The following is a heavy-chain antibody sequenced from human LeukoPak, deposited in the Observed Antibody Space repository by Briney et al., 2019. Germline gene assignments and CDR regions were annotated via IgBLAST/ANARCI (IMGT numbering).Heavy chain of an antibody. CDR3: ARGRARFGYSGYDSESDWFDP. D-gene: IGHD5-12*01. J-gene: IGHJ5*02. Sequence: PGGSLRLSCAASGFTFSSYDMHWVRQATGKGLEWVSAIGTAGDTYYPGSVKGRFTISSENAKNSLYLQMNSLRAGDTAVYYCARGRARFGYSGYDSESDWFDPWGQGTLVTVSS. V-gene: IGHV3-13*01. CDR2: IGTAGDT. CDR1: GFTFSSYD.